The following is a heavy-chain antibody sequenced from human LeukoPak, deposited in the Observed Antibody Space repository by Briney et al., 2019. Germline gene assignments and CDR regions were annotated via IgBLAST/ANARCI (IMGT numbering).Heavy chain of an antibody. Sequence: GGSLRLSCAASGFTFSSYGMHWVRQAPGKGLEWVAVISYDGSNKYYADSVKGRFTISRDNSKNTLYLQMNSLRAEDTAVYYCAKGAGYISSWYGYFDYWGQGTLVTVSS. D-gene: IGHD6-13*01. CDR1: GFTFSSYG. CDR3: AKGAGYISSWYGYFDY. CDR2: ISYDGSNK. V-gene: IGHV3-30*18. J-gene: IGHJ4*02.